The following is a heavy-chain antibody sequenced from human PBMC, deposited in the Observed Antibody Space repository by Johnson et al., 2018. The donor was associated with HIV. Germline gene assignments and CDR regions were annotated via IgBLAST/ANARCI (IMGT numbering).Heavy chain of an antibody. D-gene: IGHD1-1*01. J-gene: IGHJ3*02. V-gene: IGHV3-23*04. Sequence: VQLVESGGGLVQPGGSLRLSCAASGFSFSSYAMSWVRQAPGKGLEWVSAISGSGGSTYYADSVTGRFTISRDNAKNSLFLQMNSLRAEDTAVYYCARDSRVATDTRGAFDIWGQGTMVTVSS. CDR1: GFSFSSYA. CDR2: ISGSGGST. CDR3: ARDSRVATDTRGAFDI.